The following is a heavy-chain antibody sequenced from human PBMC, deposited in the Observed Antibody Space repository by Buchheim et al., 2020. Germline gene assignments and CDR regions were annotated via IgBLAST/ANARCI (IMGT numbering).Heavy chain of an antibody. J-gene: IGHJ4*02. CDR3: ARHGGGDDGYNSLTPKAVED. CDR1: GGSISSSSYY. Sequence: QLQLQESGPGLVKPSETLSLTCTVSGGSISSSSYYWGWIRQPPGKGLEWIGSIYYSGSTYYNPSLKSRVTISVDTSKNQFSLKLSSVTAADTAVYYCARHGGGDDGYNSLTPKAVEDWGQGTL. D-gene: IGHD5-24*01. CDR2: IYYSGST. V-gene: IGHV4-39*01.